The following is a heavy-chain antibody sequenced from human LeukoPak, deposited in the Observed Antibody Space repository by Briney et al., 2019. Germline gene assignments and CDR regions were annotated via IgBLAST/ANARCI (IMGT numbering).Heavy chain of an antibody. D-gene: IGHD3-22*01. CDR1: GFTFSSYS. J-gene: IGHJ4*02. CDR2: ISSSSSYI. Sequence: AGGSLRLSCAASGFTFSSYSMNWVRQAPGKGLEWVSSISSSSSYIYYADSVKGRFTISRDNAKNSLYLQMNSLRAEDTAVYYCARDPRHYYDSSGYDDYWGQGTLVTVSS. V-gene: IGHV3-21*01. CDR3: ARDPRHYYDSSGYDDY.